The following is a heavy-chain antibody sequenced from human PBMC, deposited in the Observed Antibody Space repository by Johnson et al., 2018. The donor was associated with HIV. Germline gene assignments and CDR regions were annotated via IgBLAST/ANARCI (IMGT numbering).Heavy chain of an antibody. CDR3: ARDKANWGPSRDVGAFDI. J-gene: IGHJ3*02. V-gene: IGHV3-30*04. CDR1: GFTFSSYP. Sequence: QVQLVESGGGVVQPGRSLRLSCVVSGFTFSSYPMHWVRQAPGKGLEWVAIISYDGSNKYYADSVKGRFTISRDNSKNTLYLQMNSLRAEDTAVYYCARDKANWGPSRDVGAFDIWGQGTMVTVSS. D-gene: IGHD7-27*01. CDR2: ISYDGSNK.